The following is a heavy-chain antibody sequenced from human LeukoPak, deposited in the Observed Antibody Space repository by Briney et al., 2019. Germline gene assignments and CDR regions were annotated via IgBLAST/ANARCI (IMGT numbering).Heavy chain of an antibody. J-gene: IGHJ4*02. D-gene: IGHD3-22*01. Sequence: SQTLSLTCAISGDSVSSNSAACNWIRQSPSRGLEWLGRTYYRSKWYNDYAVSVKSRITINPDTSKNQFSLQLNSVTPEDTAVYYCASSFDSSGCYDLYYFDYWGQGTLVTVSS. CDR3: ASSFDSSGCYDLYYFDY. CDR2: TYYRSKWYN. V-gene: IGHV6-1*01. CDR1: GDSVSSNSAA.